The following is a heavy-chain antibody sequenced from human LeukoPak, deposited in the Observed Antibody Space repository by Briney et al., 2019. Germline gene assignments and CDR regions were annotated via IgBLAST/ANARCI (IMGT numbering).Heavy chain of an antibody. V-gene: IGHV3-23*01. D-gene: IGHD3-9*01. CDR2: ISGSGGST. Sequence: GGSLRLSCAASGFTFSSYAMSWVRQAPGKGLEWVSAISGSGGSTYYADSVKGRFTISRDNSKNTLYLQMNSLRAEDTAVYYCAKMPPRSYDILTGGDYWGQGTLVTVSS. CDR3: AKMPPRSYDILTGGDY. CDR1: GFTFSSYA. J-gene: IGHJ4*02.